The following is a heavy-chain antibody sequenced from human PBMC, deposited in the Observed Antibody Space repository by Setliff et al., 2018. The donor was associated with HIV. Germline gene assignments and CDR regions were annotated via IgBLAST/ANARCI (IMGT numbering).Heavy chain of an antibody. V-gene: IGHV3-15*01. D-gene: IGHD3-16*01. CDR2: IRGEADGGET. Sequence: GGSLRLSCEASGFNFATAWMNWVRRAPGKGLEWVARIRGEADGGETDYAAPVKGRFTILRDDSKNTLYLQMNSLKTEDTAVYYCTTDTLTTFGGFLVEYFQHWGQGTLVTVSS. CDR1: GFNFATAW. J-gene: IGHJ1*01. CDR3: TTDTLTTFGGFLVEYFQH.